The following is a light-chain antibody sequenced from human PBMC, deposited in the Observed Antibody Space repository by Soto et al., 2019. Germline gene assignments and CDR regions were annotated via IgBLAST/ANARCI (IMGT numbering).Light chain of an antibody. V-gene: IGKV3-15*01. CDR1: QSVSSN. CDR2: GAS. Sequence: EIVPTQSPATLSVSPGDRATLSCRASQSVSSNLACYQQKPDQAPRLLIYGASTRATGIPARFSGSGSGTEFTLTSSSLQAEDFADYYWQQYNNLRTFGQGTKVDI. CDR3: QQYNNLRT. J-gene: IGKJ1*01.